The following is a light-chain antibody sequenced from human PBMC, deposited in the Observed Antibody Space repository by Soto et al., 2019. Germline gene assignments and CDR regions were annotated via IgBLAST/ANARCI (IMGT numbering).Light chain of an antibody. V-gene: IGKV3-15*01. J-gene: IGKJ1*01. CDR1: QSVGSN. Sequence: EIVMTQSPCTLSVSPGERATLSCRVSQSVGSNLAWYQQKAGQAPRLLIYGASTRATGIPVRFTGSGSGTEFTLTISSLQSEDFAVYYCQHYSNWPPWTFGRGTKVDI. CDR2: GAS. CDR3: QHYSNWPPWT.